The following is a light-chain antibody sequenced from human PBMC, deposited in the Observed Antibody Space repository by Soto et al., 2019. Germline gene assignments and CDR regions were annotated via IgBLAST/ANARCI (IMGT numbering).Light chain of an antibody. Sequence: EIVMTQSPATLSVSPGERAALSCRASQSIASNVAWYQQKPGQAPRLLIYTTSTRATGIPPRFSGSGSGTEYTLTIRSQQAEDSAVYYCQHYRAWPSFGGGTRVEIK. CDR3: QHYRAWPS. CDR1: QSIASN. V-gene: IGKV3-15*01. CDR2: TTS. J-gene: IGKJ4*01.